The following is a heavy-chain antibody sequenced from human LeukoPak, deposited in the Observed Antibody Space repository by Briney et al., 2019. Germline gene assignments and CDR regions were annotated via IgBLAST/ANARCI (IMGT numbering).Heavy chain of an antibody. CDR2: IYYSGST. Sequence: PSETLSLTCTVSGGSISSSSYYWGWIRQPPGKGLEWIGRIYYSGSTYYNPSLKSRATISVDTSKNQFSLKLSSLTAADTAVYYCARQDVKNWFDPWGQGTLVTVSS. J-gene: IGHJ5*02. CDR1: GGSISSSSYY. V-gene: IGHV4-39*01. CDR3: ARQDVKNWFDP.